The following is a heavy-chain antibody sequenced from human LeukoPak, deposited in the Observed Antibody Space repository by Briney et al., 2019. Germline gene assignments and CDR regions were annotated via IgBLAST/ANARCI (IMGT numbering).Heavy chain of an antibody. D-gene: IGHD3-22*01. J-gene: IGHJ2*01. Sequence: GGPLRLSCAASGFTFSSYEMNWVRQAPGKGLEWLSYITRSSSTIYYADSVKGRFTISRDNAKNSLYLQMNSLRAEDTAVYYCARGRVVVVTDKYWYFDLWGRGTLVTVSS. CDR1: GFTFSSYE. CDR2: ITRSSSTI. V-gene: IGHV3-48*01. CDR3: ARGRVVVVTDKYWYFDL.